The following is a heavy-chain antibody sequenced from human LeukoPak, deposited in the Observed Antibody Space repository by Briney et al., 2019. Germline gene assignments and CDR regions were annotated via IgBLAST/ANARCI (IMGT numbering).Heavy chain of an antibody. V-gene: IGHV3-30*18. CDR1: GFTFSSYG. D-gene: IGHD5-12*01. CDR2: ISYDGSNK. CDR3: AKGGMVATSARFDY. J-gene: IGHJ4*02. Sequence: GGSLRLSCAASGFTFSSYGMHWVRQAPGKGLEWVAVISYDGSNKYYANSVKGRFTISRDNSKNTLHLQMNSLRAEDTAVYYCAKGGMVATSARFDYWGQGTLVTVSS.